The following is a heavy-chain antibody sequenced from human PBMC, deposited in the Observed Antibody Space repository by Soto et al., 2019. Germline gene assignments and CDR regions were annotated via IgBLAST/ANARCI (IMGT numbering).Heavy chain of an antibody. V-gene: IGHV3-23*01. CDR1: GFTFSNYA. CDR3: ARGGGYSYGFGY. CDR2: VSGGGLIT. J-gene: IGHJ4*02. Sequence: GGSLRLSCAASGFTFSNYAMSWVRRAPGKGLEWVSSVSGGGLITYYADSVRGRFTISRDNAKNSLYLQMNSLRAEDTAVYYCARGGGYSYGFGYWGQGTLVTAPQ. D-gene: IGHD5-18*01.